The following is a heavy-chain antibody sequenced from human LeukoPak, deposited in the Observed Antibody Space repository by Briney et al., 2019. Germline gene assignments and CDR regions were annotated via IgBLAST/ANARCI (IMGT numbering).Heavy chain of an antibody. D-gene: IGHD3-3*01. V-gene: IGHV1-18*01. CDR3: ARFASGYVDY. J-gene: IGHJ4*02. CDR2: ISAYNGNT. Sequence: ASVTVSCQASGYTFTSYGISWVRQAPGQGLEWMGWISAYNGNTSYAQKLQGRVTMTTDTSTSTAYMELRSLRSVDTAVYYCARFASGYVDYWGQGTLVTVSS. CDR1: GYTFTSYG.